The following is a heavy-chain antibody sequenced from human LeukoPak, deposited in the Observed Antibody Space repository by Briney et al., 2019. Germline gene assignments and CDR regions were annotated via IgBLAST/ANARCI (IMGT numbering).Heavy chain of an antibody. Sequence: GGSLRLSCAASGFTFSRYWMHWVRQAPGKGLVWVSRINSDGSSTSYADSVKGRFTISRDNAKNTLYLQMNSLRAEDTAVYYCARGFGAHGFDYWGQGTLVTVSS. J-gene: IGHJ4*02. V-gene: IGHV3-74*01. D-gene: IGHD4/OR15-4a*01. CDR3: ARGFGAHGFDY. CDR2: INSDGSST. CDR1: GFTFSRYW.